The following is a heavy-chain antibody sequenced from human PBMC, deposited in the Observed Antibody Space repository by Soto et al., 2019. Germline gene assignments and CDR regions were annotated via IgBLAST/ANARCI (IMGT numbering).Heavy chain of an antibody. J-gene: IGHJ4*02. CDR1: GYSFTSYW. CDR2: IYPGDSDT. Sequence: GESLKISCKGSGYSFTSYWIGWVRQMPGKGLEWMGIIYPGDSDTRYSPSFQGQVTISADKSISTAYLQWSSLKASDTAMYYCARHGGYYYDSSGFPPLDYWGQGTLVTVSS. V-gene: IGHV5-51*01. CDR3: ARHGGYYYDSSGFPPLDY. D-gene: IGHD3-22*01.